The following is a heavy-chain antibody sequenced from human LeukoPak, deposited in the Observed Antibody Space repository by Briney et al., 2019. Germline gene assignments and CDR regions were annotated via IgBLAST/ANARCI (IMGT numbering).Heavy chain of an antibody. V-gene: IGHV3-23*01. D-gene: IGHD3-10*01. CDR2: ISGSGGST. CDR3: AKGSYGSGSYPPYYGMDV. CDR1: GYTFSSYA. J-gene: IGHJ6*02. Sequence: GGPLRLSCAASGYTFSSYAMSWARQAPGKGLEWVSAISGSGGSTYYADSVKGRFTISRDNSKNTLYLQMNSLRAEDTAVYYCAKGSYGSGSYPPYYGMDVWGQGTTVTVSS.